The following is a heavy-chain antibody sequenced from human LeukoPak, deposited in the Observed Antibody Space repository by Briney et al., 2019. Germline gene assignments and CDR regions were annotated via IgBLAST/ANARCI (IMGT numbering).Heavy chain of an antibody. CDR2: ISAYNGNT. V-gene: IGHV1-18*04. D-gene: IGHD3-10*01. J-gene: IGHJ4*02. Sequence: GASVKVSCKASGYTFSNYIISWVRQAPGQGLEWRGCISAYNGNTNYAQKLQGRVTMTTDTSTSTAYMELRSLRSDDTAVYYCARDRSSSDYWGQGTLVTVSS. CDR3: ARDRSSSDY. CDR1: GYTFSNYI.